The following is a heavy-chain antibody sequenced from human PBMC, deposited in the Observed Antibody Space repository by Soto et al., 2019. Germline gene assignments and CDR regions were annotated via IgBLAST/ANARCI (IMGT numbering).Heavy chain of an antibody. D-gene: IGHD4-4*01. CDR1: GGSISSGGYS. J-gene: IGHJ4*02. Sequence: QLQLQESGSGLVKPSQTLSLTCAVSGGSISSGGYSCSWIRQPPGKGLEWIGYIYHSGSTYYNPSPQGPVXIXVYXSKNQFSLKLSSVTAADTAVYYCARGLTTVTTFDYWGQGTLVTVSS. V-gene: IGHV4-30-2*01. CDR3: ARGLTTVTTFDY. CDR2: IYHSGST.